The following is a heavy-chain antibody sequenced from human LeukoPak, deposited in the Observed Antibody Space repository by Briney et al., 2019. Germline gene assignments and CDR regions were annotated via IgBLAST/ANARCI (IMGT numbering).Heavy chain of an antibody. CDR1: GFTFSNYW. J-gene: IGHJ4*02. Sequence: GGSLRLSCAASGFTFSNYWMHWVRQAPGKGLVWVSRINSDGSSTGYADSVKGRFTISRDNAKNTLYLQMNSLRVEDTAVYYCARDSLEPLTYFDYWGQGTLVTVSS. V-gene: IGHV3-74*01. CDR2: INSDGSST. CDR3: ARDSLEPLTYFDY. D-gene: IGHD5-24*01.